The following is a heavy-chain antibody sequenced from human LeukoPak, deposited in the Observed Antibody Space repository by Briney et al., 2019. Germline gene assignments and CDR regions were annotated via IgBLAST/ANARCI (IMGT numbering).Heavy chain of an antibody. CDR1: GGSISSSNW. V-gene: IGHV4-4*02. D-gene: IGHD2-2*01. Sequence: SGTLSLTCAVSGGSISSSNWWSWVRQPPGKGLEWIGEIHHSGSTNYNPSLKSRVTMSVDKSKNQFSLKLSSVTAADTAVYHCARDLSISSTSCPSHWGQGTLVTVSS. CDR3: ARDLSISSTSCPSH. CDR2: IHHSGST. J-gene: IGHJ4*02.